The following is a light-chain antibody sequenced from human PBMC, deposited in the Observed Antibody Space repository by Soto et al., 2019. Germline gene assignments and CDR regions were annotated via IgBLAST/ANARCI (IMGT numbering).Light chain of an antibody. J-gene: IGKJ5*01. CDR3: QQYGTSIT. V-gene: IGKV3-20*01. CDR1: QSISGSY. Sequence: EIVLTQSPCPLSSSPGERATLSCGASQSISGSYLAWYQQKRGQATRLLFYGASSRATDIPDRFRGSGSGADFTPNSSRLEHEDFAEYYCQQYGTSITFGQGTRLEIK. CDR2: GAS.